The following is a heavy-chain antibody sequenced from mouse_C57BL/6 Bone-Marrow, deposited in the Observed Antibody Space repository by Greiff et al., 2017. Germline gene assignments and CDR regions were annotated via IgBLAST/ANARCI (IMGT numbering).Heavy chain of an antibody. Sequence: DVKLVESEGGLVQPGSSMKLSCTASGFTFSDSYMAWVRQVPEKGLEWVANINYDGSSTYYLDSLKSRFIISRDNAKNILYLQMSSLKSEDTATYYCARETFDGGFAYWGQGTLVTVSA. J-gene: IGHJ3*01. CDR3: ARETFDGGFAY. CDR1: GFTFSDSY. V-gene: IGHV5-16*01. CDR2: INYDGSST.